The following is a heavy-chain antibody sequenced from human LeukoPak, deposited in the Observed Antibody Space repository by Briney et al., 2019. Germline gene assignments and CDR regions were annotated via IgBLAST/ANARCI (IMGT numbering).Heavy chain of an antibody. Sequence: PGGSLRLSCAASGFTFSSYGMHWVRQAPGKGLEWVAVISYDGSNKYYADSVKGRFTISRDNSKNTLYLQMNSLRAEDTAVYYCANGFHYYDSSGYSGMDVWGQGTTVTVPS. CDR3: ANGFHYYDSSGYSGMDV. D-gene: IGHD3-22*01. J-gene: IGHJ6*02. CDR1: GFTFSSYG. CDR2: ISYDGSNK. V-gene: IGHV3-30*18.